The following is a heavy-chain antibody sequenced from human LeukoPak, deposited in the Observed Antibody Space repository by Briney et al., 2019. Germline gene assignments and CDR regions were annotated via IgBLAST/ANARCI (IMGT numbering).Heavy chain of an antibody. CDR3: ARDSAPGVGAGA. V-gene: IGHV4-34*01. D-gene: IGHD1-26*01. Sequence: SETLSLTCGVSGGSVSSYSWSWIRQPPGKGLEWIGEIYHSGSTNYNPSLKSRVTISVDKSKNQFSLKLSSVTAADTAVYYCARDSAPGVGAGAWGQGTLVTVSS. CDR2: IYHSGST. J-gene: IGHJ5*02. CDR1: GGSVSSYS.